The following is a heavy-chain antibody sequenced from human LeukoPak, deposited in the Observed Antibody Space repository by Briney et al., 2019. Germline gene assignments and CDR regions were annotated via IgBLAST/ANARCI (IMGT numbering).Heavy chain of an antibody. J-gene: IGHJ3*02. CDR2: ISSGSTHM. CDR3: GRVGGRSKAAKGDAFDI. V-gene: IGHV3-21*01. Sequence: GGSLRLSCAASGFTFSSYSMNWVRQAPGKGPEWVSSISSGSTHMYYADSVKGRFTISRDNAQNSMYLQMNSLRAEDTAVYYCGRVGGRSKAAKGDAFDIWGQGTMVVVSS. CDR1: GFTFSSYS. D-gene: IGHD6-6*01.